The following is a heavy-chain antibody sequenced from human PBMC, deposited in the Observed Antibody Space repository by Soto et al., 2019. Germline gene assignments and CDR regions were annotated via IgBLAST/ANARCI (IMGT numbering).Heavy chain of an antibody. D-gene: IGHD3-9*01. V-gene: IGHV2-26*01. CDR2: IFSNDEK. CDR1: GFSLSNARMG. Sequence: QVTLKESGPVLVKPTETLTLTCTVSGFSLSNARMGVSWIRQPPGKALEWLAHIFSNDEKSYSTSLKSRLTISKDTSKSQVVLTMTNMDPVDTATYYCARSMEGSYDILTGYYTYYYYMDVWGKGTTVTVSS. CDR3: ARSMEGSYDILTGYYTYYYYMDV. J-gene: IGHJ6*03.